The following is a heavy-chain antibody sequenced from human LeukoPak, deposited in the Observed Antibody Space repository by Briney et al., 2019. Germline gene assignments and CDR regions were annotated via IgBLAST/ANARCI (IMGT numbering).Heavy chain of an antibody. CDR3: TTSTGTTLGYYYYGMDV. V-gene: IGHV3-15*01. D-gene: IGHD1-7*01. Sequence: GGSLRLSCAASGFTFSNAWMSWVRQAPGKGLEWVGRIRSKSDAGTTDYAAPGKGRFTISREDSKSTLYLQLSSLKTEDTAVYYCTTSTGTTLGYYYYGMDVWGQGTTVTVSS. CDR1: GFTFSNAW. J-gene: IGHJ6*02. CDR2: IRSKSDAGTT.